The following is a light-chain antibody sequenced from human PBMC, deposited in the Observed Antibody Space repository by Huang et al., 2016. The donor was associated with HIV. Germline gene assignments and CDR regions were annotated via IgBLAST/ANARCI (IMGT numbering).Light chain of an antibody. V-gene: IGKV4-1*01. J-gene: IGKJ4*01. CDR2: WAS. CDR1: QSVLYSSNNKNY. CDR3: QQYYSTPLT. Sequence: DIVMTQSPDSLAVSLGERATINCKSGQSVLYSSNNKNYLAWYQKKPGQPPKLLMYWASTREAGVPDRFSGSGSGTDFTLTISSLQAEDVAVYYCQQYYSTPLTFGGGTKVEIK.